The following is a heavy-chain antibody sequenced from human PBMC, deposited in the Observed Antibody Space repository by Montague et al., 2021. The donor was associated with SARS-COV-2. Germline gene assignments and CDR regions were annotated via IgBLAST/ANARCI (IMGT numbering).Heavy chain of an antibody. J-gene: IGHJ2*01. D-gene: IGHD3-22*01. Sequence: SETLSLTCAVPGCSFSPYHWYWIRQPPGKGLEWIGEINHSGSTNYNPSLRSRVAISVDTSKNQFSLKLSAVTAADTAVYYCARGAPTISMILVVMTGAGWYFDLWGRGTLVTVSS. CDR3: ARGAPTISMILVVMTGAGWYFDL. CDR2: INHSGST. V-gene: IGHV4-34*01. CDR1: GCSFSPYH.